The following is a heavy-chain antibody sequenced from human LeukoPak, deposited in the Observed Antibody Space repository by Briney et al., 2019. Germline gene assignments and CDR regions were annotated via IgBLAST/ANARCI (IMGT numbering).Heavy chain of an antibody. CDR1: GGSISSGSYY. CDR3: ARGGVLANRYFDSRGYFDY. V-gene: IGHV4-61*02. D-gene: IGHD3-9*01. J-gene: IGHJ4*02. Sequence: SETLSLTCTVSGGSISSGSYYWSWIRQPAGKGLEWIGRIYTSGSTNYNPSLKSRVTISVDTSKNQFSLKLSSVTAADTAVYYCARGGVLANRYFDSRGYFDYWGQGTLVTVSS. CDR2: IYTSGST.